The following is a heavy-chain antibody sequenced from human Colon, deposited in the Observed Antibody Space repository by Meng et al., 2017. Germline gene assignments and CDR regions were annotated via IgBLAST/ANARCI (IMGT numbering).Heavy chain of an antibody. CDR1: GGLLSGYY. V-gene: IGHV4-34*01. CDR2: INHSGST. J-gene: IGHJ5*02. Sequence: QGQIQQWGAGLLKPSATLSLTCAVYGGLLSGYYWSWIRQPRGEGMEWIGEINHSGSTNYNPSLKSRVTISVDTSKNQFSLKLSSVTAADTAVYYCARIRPRLGGKTFDPWGQGTLVTVSS. D-gene: IGHD3-16*01. CDR3: ARIRPRLGGKTFDP.